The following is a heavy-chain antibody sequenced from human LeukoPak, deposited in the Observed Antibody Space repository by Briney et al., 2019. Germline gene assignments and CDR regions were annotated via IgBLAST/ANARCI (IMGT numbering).Heavy chain of an antibody. J-gene: IGHJ4*02. D-gene: IGHD3-10*01. V-gene: IGHV3-33*01. CDR1: GFTLSIYG. CDR3: ARDLLLVRTPFGNYYGSGSPLDY. CDR2: IWYDGSNK. Sequence: PGRSLRLSCAASGFTLSIYGMHWVRQAPGKGLEWVAVIWYDGSNKYYADSVKGRFTISRDNSKNTLYLQMNSLRAEDTAVYYCARDLLLVRTPFGNYYGSGSPLDYWGQGTLVTVSS.